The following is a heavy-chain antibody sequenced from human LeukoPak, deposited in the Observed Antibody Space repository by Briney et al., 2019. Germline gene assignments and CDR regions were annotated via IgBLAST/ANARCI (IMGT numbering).Heavy chain of an antibody. V-gene: IGHV3-66*01. CDR3: ARDDNYGDYSPYDY. Sequence: GGSLRLSCAASGFTVSSNYMSWVRQAPGKGLEGVSVIYSGGSTYYADSVKGRFTISRDNSKNTLYLQMNSLRAEDTAVYYCARDDNYGDYSPYDYWGQGTLVTVSS. D-gene: IGHD4-17*01. J-gene: IGHJ4*02. CDR1: GFTVSSNY. CDR2: IYSGGST.